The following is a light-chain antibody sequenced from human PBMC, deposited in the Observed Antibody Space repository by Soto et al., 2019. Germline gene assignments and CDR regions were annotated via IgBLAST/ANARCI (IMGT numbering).Light chain of an antibody. CDR3: MQALQTPPFT. Sequence: DIVMTQSPLSRPVTPGEPASMSCRSSQSLLHSNGYNYLDWYLQKPGQSPQLLIYLGSNRASGVPDRFSGSGSGKDFTLKISRVEAEDVGVYYCMQALQTPPFTFGPGTKVDIK. CDR1: QSLLHSNGYNY. J-gene: IGKJ3*01. V-gene: IGKV2-28*01. CDR2: LGS.